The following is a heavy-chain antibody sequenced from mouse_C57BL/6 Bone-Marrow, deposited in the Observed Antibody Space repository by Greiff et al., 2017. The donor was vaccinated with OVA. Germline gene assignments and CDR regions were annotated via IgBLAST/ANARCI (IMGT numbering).Heavy chain of an antibody. J-gene: IGHJ2*01. Sequence: EVHLVESGGGLVQPGGSLKLSCAASGFTFSDYYMYWVRQTPEKRLEWVAYISNGGGSTYYPDTVKGRFTIARDNAKNTLYLQMSRLKSEDTAMYYCARQGYYGSSFDYWGQGTTLTVSS. D-gene: IGHD1-1*01. CDR3: ARQGYYGSSFDY. CDR1: GFTFSDYY. CDR2: ISNGGGST. V-gene: IGHV5-12*01.